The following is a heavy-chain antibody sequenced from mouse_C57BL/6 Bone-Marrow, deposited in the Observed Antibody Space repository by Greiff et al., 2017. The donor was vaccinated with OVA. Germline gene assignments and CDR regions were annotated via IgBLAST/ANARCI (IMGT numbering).Heavy chain of an antibody. J-gene: IGHJ2*01. Sequence: VQLQQSGPELVKPGASVKISCKASGYAFSSSWMNWVKQRPGKGLEWIGRIYPGDGDTNYNGKFKGKATLTADKSSSTAYMQLSSLTSEDSAVYFCAKNFITTVVATDYWGQGTTRTVSS. V-gene: IGHV1-82*01. CDR2: IYPGDGDT. D-gene: IGHD1-1*01. CDR1: GYAFSSSW. CDR3: AKNFITTVVATDY.